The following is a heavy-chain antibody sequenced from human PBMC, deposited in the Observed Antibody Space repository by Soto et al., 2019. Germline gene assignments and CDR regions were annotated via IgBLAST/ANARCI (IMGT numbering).Heavy chain of an antibody. J-gene: IGHJ6*02. CDR2: IHPGDSDT. D-gene: IGHD3-16*01. V-gene: IGHV5-51*01. Sequence: GESLKISCKDLGYNFATYYIAWVRHMPGKGLEWMGIIHPGDSDTRHSPSFEGQVTISADRSINTAYLQWSSLKASDSDMYYCAKWGLTTRPGQSPAFGGGMDVWGQGTAVTVSS. CDR1: GYNFATYY. CDR3: AKWGLTTRPGQSPAFGGGMDV.